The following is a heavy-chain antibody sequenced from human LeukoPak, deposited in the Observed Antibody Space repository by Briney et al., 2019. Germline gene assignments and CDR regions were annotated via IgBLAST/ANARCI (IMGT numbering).Heavy chain of an antibody. CDR3: AGGRGGSGWIDY. CDR2: IYNSGST. V-gene: IGHV4-59*02. CDR1: DGSVSAYY. Sequence: PSGTLSLTCTVSDGSVSAYYWSWIRQPPGKGLEWIGYIYNSGSTNYNPSLKSRVTISVDASKNQFSLKLSSVTAADTAVYYCAGGRGGSGWIDYWGQGTLVTVSS. D-gene: IGHD6-19*01. J-gene: IGHJ4*02.